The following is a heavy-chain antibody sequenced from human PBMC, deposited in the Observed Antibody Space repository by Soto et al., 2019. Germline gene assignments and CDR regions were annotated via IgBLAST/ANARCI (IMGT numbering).Heavy chain of an antibody. V-gene: IGHV6-1*01. Sequence: SQTLSLTGAISGDSVSSNSAAWNWIRQSPSRGLQWLGRTYYRSKWYNDYAVSVKSRITINPDTSKNQFSLQLNSVTPEDTAVYYCARGSYSSFYYYYGIDVWGKGTTVTVSS. J-gene: IGHJ6*04. D-gene: IGHD6-6*01. CDR3: ARGSYSSFYYYYGIDV. CDR2: TYYRSKWYN. CDR1: GDSVSSNSAA.